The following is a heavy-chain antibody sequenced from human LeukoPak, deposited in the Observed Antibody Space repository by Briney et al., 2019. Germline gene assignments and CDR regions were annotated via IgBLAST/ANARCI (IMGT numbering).Heavy chain of an antibody. Sequence: GSLRLSCAASGFTFSSYALHWVRQAPGKGLEWVAVISYDGSNKYYADSVKGRFTISRDNSKNTLYLQMNSLRAEDTAVYYCARARHYYDSSGYYYLDYWGQGTLVTVSS. CDR1: GFTFSSYA. J-gene: IGHJ4*02. V-gene: IGHV3-30-3*01. CDR3: ARARHYYDSSGYYYLDY. D-gene: IGHD3-22*01. CDR2: ISYDGSNK.